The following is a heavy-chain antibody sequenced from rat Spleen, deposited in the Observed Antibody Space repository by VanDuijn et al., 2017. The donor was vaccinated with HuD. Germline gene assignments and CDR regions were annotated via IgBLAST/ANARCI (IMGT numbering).Heavy chain of an antibody. V-gene: IGHV5-29*01. D-gene: IGHD4-2*01. Sequence: EVQLVESGGGLVQPGRSLKLSCAASGFTFSNYAMAWVRQAPTGGLEWVTSISYGDSSGHSSTYYRDSVKGRFTISRDNAKSTLSLQMNSLRSEDTATYYCTREDWSFDNWGQGVMVTVSS. CDR3: TREDWSFDN. CDR2: ISYGDSSGHSST. CDR1: GFTFSNYA. J-gene: IGHJ2*01.